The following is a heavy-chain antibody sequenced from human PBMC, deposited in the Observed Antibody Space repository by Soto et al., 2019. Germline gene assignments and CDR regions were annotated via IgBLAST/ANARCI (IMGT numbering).Heavy chain of an antibody. CDR3: ARERGYCSGGSCYSFGMDV. Sequence: LRLSCAASGFTFSSYGMHWVRQAPGKGLEWVAVIWYDGSNKYYADSVKGRFTISRDNSKNTLYLQMNSLRAEDTAVYYCARERGYCSGGSCYSFGMDVWGQGTTVTVSS. J-gene: IGHJ6*02. V-gene: IGHV3-33*01. CDR1: GFTFSSYG. CDR2: IWYDGSNK. D-gene: IGHD2-15*01.